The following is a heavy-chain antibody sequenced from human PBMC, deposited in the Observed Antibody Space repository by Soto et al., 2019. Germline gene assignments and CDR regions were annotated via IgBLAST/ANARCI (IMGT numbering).Heavy chain of an antibody. CDR1: GYTLTELS. CDR3: ANGLPLHRRFSLDP. J-gene: IGHJ5*02. Sequence: ASVKVSCKVSGYTLTELSMHWVRQAPGKGLEWMGGFDPEDGETIYAQKFQGRVTMTEDTSTDTAYMELSSLRSEDTAVYYCANGLPLHRRFSLDPWGQGTLVTVSS. D-gene: IGHD3-16*01. V-gene: IGHV1-24*01. CDR2: FDPEDGET.